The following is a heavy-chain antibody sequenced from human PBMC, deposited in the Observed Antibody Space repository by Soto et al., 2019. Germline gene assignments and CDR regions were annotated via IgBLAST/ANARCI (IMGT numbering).Heavy chain of an antibody. V-gene: IGHV4-34*01. D-gene: IGHD3-10*01. Sequence: SSETLSLTCAVYGGSFSGYYWSWIRQPPGKGLKWIGGLYHTGSTNYNPSLKSRVTISVDTSKNQFSLKLSSVTAADTAIYYCARGEYPGDRLRPRSGYYGMDVWGQGTTVTVSS. CDR2: LYHTGST. J-gene: IGHJ6*02. CDR1: GGSFSGYY. CDR3: ARGEYPGDRLRPRSGYYGMDV.